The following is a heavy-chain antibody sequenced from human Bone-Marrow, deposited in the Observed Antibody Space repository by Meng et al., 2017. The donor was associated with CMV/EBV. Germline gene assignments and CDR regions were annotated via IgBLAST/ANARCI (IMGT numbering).Heavy chain of an antibody. CDR3: AKYPRYCSSTSCDDYYFDY. V-gene: IGHV3-30*02. CDR1: GFTFSSYG. CDR2: IRYDGSNK. D-gene: IGHD2-2*01. Sequence: GESLKISCAASGFTFSSYGMHWVRQAPGKGLEWVAFIRYDGSNKYYADSVKGRFTISRDNSNNTLYLQMNSLRAEDTDVYYCAKYPRYCSSTSCDDYYFDYWGQGTLVTVSS. J-gene: IGHJ4*02.